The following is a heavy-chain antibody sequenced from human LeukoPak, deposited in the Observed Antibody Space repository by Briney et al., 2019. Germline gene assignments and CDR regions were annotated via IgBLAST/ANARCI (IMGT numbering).Heavy chain of an antibody. Sequence: GRSLRLSCATSGFTFSHYGMHWVRQAPGKGLEWVAVIWSDGSNRYYGDAVKGRFTISRDNFQRTVYLQMNSLRAEDTAVYYCAKDAQRGFDHSNSLDNWGQGTLVTVSS. CDR2: IWSDGSNR. J-gene: IGHJ4*02. CDR1: GFTFSHYG. D-gene: IGHD4-11*01. CDR3: AKDAQRGFDHSNSLDN. V-gene: IGHV3-33*06.